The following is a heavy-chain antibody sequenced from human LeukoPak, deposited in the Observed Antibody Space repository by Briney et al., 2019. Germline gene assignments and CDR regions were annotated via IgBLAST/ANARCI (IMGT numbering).Heavy chain of an antibody. Sequence: GGSLRLSCAASGFTFSSYAMSWVRQAPGKGLEWVSSISGGGDTTHYADSVKGRFTISRDNSKDTLYLQLNSLRAEDTALYYCAKPPPMSFVDQHFDYWGQGTLVTVSS. CDR1: GFTFSSYA. D-gene: IGHD3-10*02. CDR2: ISGGGDTT. CDR3: AKPPPMSFVDQHFDY. J-gene: IGHJ4*02. V-gene: IGHV3-23*01.